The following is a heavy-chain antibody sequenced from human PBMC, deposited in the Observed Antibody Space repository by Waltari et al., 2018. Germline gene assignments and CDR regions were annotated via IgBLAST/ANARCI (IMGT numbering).Heavy chain of an antibody. Sequence: QVQLQESGPGLVKPSETLSLPCTVSGGSISSYYWSWIRQPAGKGLEWIGRIYTSGSTNYNPSLKSRVTMSVDTSKNQFSLKLSSVTAADTAVYYCAGGGYSSSSGRAFDIWGQGTMVTVSS. V-gene: IGHV4-4*07. D-gene: IGHD6-6*01. J-gene: IGHJ3*02. CDR2: IYTSGST. CDR1: GGSISSYY. CDR3: AGGGYSSSSGRAFDI.